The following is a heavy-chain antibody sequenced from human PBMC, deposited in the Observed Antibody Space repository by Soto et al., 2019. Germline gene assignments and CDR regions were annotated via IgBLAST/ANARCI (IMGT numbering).Heavy chain of an antibody. CDR3: ATRWTNGGNELYYFDY. J-gene: IGHJ4*02. D-gene: IGHD2-15*01. Sequence: GASVKVSCKVSGYTLTELSMHWVLQAPGKGLEWMGGFDPEDGETIYAQKFQGRVTMTEDTSTDTAYMELSSLRSEDTAVYYCATRWTNGGNELYYFDYWGQGTLVTVSS. V-gene: IGHV1-24*01. CDR2: FDPEDGET. CDR1: GYTLTELS.